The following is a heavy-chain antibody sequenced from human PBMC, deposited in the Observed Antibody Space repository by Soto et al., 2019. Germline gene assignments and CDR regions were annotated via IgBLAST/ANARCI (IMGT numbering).Heavy chain of an antibody. D-gene: IGHD3-22*01. CDR2: IIPILGIA. J-gene: IGHJ6*02. V-gene: IGHV1-69*10. Sequence: ASVKVSCKASGGTFSSYAISWVRQAPGQGLEWMGGIIPILGIANYAQKFQGRVTITADKSTSTAYMELSSLRSEDTAVYYCARDPGYDSSGYYYYYCGMDVWGQGTTVTVSS. CDR3: ARDPGYDSSGYYYYYCGMDV. CDR1: GGTFSSYA.